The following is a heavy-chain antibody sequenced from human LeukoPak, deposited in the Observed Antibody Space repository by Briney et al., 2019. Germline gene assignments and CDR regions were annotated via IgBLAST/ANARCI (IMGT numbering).Heavy chain of an antibody. J-gene: IGHJ5*02. D-gene: IGHD2-21*02. Sequence: GGSLRLSCAASGFTFSNYAMHWVRQAPGKGLEGVAVISYDGSNKYYADSVQGRFTISRDSSKNTLYLQMNSLRAEDTAVYYCAKVRLAYCGGDCSFDPWGQGTLVTVSS. CDR2: ISYDGSNK. CDR1: GFTFSNYA. V-gene: IGHV3-30*18. CDR3: AKVRLAYCGGDCSFDP.